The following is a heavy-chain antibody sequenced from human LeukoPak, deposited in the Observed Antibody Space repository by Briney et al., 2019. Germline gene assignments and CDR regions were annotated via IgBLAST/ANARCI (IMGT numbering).Heavy chain of an antibody. D-gene: IGHD6-13*01. CDR3: AKDGWSDSSSWAAFDY. CDR2: ISYDGSNK. J-gene: IGHJ4*02. CDR1: GFTFSSYG. Sequence: PGRSLTLSCAASGFTFSSYGMHWVRQAPGKGLEWVAVISYDGSNKYYADSVKGRFTISRDNSKNTLYLQMNSLRAEDTAVYYCAKDGWSDSSSWAAFDYWGQGTLVTVSS. V-gene: IGHV3-30*18.